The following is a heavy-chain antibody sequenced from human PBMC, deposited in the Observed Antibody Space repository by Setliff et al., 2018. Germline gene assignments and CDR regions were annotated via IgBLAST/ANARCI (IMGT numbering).Heavy chain of an antibody. CDR2: INHSGST. D-gene: IGHD6-6*01. V-gene: IGHV4-34*01. CDR1: GGSFSDYY. CDR3: ARGRDRIAARRGNWFDP. Sequence: SETLSLTCGASGGSFSDYYWSWIRQTPGKGLEWIGEINHSGSTNYNPSLKNRVTISVDTSKNQFSLKLSSVTAADTAVFYCARGRDRIAARRGNWFDPWGQGTLVTVSS. J-gene: IGHJ5*02.